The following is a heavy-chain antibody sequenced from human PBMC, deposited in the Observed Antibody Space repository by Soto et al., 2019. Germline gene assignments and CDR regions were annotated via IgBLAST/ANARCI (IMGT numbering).Heavy chain of an antibody. J-gene: IGHJ6*02. D-gene: IGHD3-22*01. V-gene: IGHV3-23*01. CDR1: GFTFSSYA. CDR2: ISGSGGST. Sequence: EVQLLESGGGLVQPGGSLRLSCAASGFTFSSYAMSWVRQAPGKGLEWVSAISGSGGSTYYADSVKGRFTISRDNSKNKLYLQMNRLRAEDTAVYYCAKGGAYDSSGYYSYYYYYGMDVWGQGTTVTVS. CDR3: AKGGAYDSSGYYSYYYYYGMDV.